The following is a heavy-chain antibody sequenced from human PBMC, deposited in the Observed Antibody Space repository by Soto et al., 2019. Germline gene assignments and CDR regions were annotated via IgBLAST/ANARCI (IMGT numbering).Heavy chain of an antibody. J-gene: IGHJ5*02. V-gene: IGHV4-61*01. CDR3: ATAPETFHPSGYYPNWLDP. CDR1: GGSVSSGSYY. D-gene: IGHD3-22*01. CDR2: IYYSGST. Sequence: SETLSLTCTVSGGSVSSGSYYWSWIRQPPGKGLEWIGYIYYSGSTNYNPSLKSRVTISVDTSKNQFSLKLSSVTAADMAVYYCATAPETFHPSGYYPNWLDPWGRGTLVTVSS.